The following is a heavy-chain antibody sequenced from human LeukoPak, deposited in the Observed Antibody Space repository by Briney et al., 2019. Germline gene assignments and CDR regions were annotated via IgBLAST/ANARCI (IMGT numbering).Heavy chain of an antibody. CDR2: IYYSGST. Sequence: SETLSLTCTVSGGSISSSSYYWGWIRQHPGKGLECIGYIYYSGSTYYNPSLKSRITISLDTSKNQFSLKLSSVTAADTAVYYCARVTLAGYYAVGYNWFDPWGQGTLVTVSS. CDR3: ARVTLAGYYAVGYNWFDP. J-gene: IGHJ5*02. CDR1: GGSISSSSYY. D-gene: IGHD3-9*01. V-gene: IGHV4-31*03.